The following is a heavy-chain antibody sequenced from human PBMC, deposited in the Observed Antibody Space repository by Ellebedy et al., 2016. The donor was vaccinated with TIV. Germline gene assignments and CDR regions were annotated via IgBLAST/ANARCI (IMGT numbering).Heavy chain of an antibody. CDR3: ARGPLHYGGPFYSYYYYYMDV. CDR1: GFPGSLNY. CDR2: ISSSGSTI. Sequence: GESLKISXAASGFPGSLNYMTCVRQAPGKGLEWVSYISSSGSTIYYADSVKGRFTISRDNAKNSLYLQMNSLRAEDTAVYYCARGPLHYGGPFYSYYYYYMDVWGKGTTVTVSS. D-gene: IGHD4-23*01. V-gene: IGHV3-11*04. J-gene: IGHJ6*03.